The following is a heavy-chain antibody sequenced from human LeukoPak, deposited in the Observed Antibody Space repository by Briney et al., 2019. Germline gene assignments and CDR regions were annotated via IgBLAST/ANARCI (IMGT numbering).Heavy chain of an antibody. V-gene: IGHV5-51*01. D-gene: IGHD1-26*01. CDR2: IYPGDSDT. CDR3: ARGLGVGATWNFDS. CDR1: GYSFPSYW. J-gene: IGHJ4*02. Sequence: GESLKISCKRSGYSFPSYWIGWVRQMPGKRLEWMGIIYPGDSDTRSSPSFQGQVTISADKSIRTSSRQWSSLKASDTAMYYCARGLGVGATWNFDSWGQGTLVTVSS.